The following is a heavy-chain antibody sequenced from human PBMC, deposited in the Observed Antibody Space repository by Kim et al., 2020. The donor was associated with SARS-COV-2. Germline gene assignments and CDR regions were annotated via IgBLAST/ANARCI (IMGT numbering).Heavy chain of an antibody. Sequence: GGSLRLSCAASGFTFSSYAMSWVRQAPGKGLEWVSVIYSGGSSTYYADSVKGRFTISRDNSKNTLYLQMNSLRAEDTAVYYCAKDSSSSAGDFDYWGQGTLVTVSS. D-gene: IGHD6-6*01. J-gene: IGHJ4*02. CDR1: GFTFSSYA. V-gene: IGHV3-23*03. CDR2: IYSGGSST. CDR3: AKDSSSSAGDFDY.